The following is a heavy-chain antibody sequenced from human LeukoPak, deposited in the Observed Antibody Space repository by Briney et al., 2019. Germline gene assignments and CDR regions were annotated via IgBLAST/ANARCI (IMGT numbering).Heavy chain of an antibody. CDR2: IYSGGST. Sequence: ETLSLTCSVSGSYINNYYWGWIRQAPGKGLEWVSVIYSGGSTYYADSVKGRFTISRDDSRNTLYLQMNSLRAEDTAVYYCARTYYYMDVWGKGTTVTISS. V-gene: IGHV3-53*01. J-gene: IGHJ6*03. CDR1: GSYINNYY. CDR3: ARTYYYMDV.